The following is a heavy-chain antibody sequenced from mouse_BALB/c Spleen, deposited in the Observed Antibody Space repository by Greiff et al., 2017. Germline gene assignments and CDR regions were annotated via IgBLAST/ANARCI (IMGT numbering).Heavy chain of an antibody. D-gene: IGHD2-10*02. J-gene: IGHJ3*01. V-gene: IGHV3-6*02. CDR1: GYSITSGYY. CDR3: AREYGNYAY. CDR2: ISYDGSN. Sequence: ESGPGLVKPSQSLSLTCSVTGYSITSGYYWNWIRQFPGNKLEWMGYISYDGSNNYNPSLKNRISITRDTSKNQFFLKLNSVTTEDTATYYCAREYGNYAYWGQGTLVTVSA.